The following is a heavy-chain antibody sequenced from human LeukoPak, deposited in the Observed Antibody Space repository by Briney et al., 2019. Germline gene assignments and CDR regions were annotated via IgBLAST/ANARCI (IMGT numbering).Heavy chain of an antibody. J-gene: IGHJ5*02. V-gene: IGHV4-30-4*08. D-gene: IGHD4-17*01. CDR3: ARSTVTTHNNWFDP. CDR2: IYYSGST. Sequence: SETLSLTCTVSGGSISSGDYYWSWIRQPPGRRLEWIGYIYYSGSTYYNPSLKSRVTISVDTSKNQFSLKLSSVTAADTAVYYCARSTVTTHNNWFDPWGQGTLVTVSS. CDR1: GGSISSGDYY.